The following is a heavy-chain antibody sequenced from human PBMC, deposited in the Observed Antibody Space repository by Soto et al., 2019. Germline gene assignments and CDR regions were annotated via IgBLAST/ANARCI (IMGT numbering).Heavy chain of an antibody. Sequence: QVQLVQSGAEVKKPGSSVKVSCKASGGTFSSYAISWVRQAPGQGLEWMGGIIPIFGTANYAQKFQGRVTITADESTSTAYMELSSLRSEDTAVSYCARDTGIAAAGTGYYGMDVWGQGTTVTVSS. D-gene: IGHD6-13*01. CDR2: IIPIFGTA. J-gene: IGHJ6*02. V-gene: IGHV1-69*01. CDR3: ARDTGIAAAGTGYYGMDV. CDR1: GGTFSSYA.